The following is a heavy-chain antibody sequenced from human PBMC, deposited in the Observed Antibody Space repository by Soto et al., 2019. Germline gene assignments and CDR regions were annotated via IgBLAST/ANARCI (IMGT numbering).Heavy chain of an antibody. Sequence: GGSLRLSCAASGFTFNSYAMTWVRQAPGKGLEWVSGINNGGSRTYYADSVKGRFTISRHNSKNTLYLQMNSLRAEDTAVYYCARAGTGGPVLLAFDIWGQGTMVTVSS. CDR1: GFTFNSYA. J-gene: IGHJ3*02. CDR2: INNGGSRT. CDR3: ARAGTGGPVLLAFDI. V-gene: IGHV3-23*03. D-gene: IGHD1-7*01.